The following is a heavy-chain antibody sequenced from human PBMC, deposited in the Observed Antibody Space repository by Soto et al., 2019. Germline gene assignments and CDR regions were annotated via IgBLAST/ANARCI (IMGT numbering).Heavy chain of an antibody. V-gene: IGHV1-8*01. CDR1: EYTFANHD. Sequence: QVQLVQSGAELKEPGASVKVSCTASEYTFANHDINWVRQAPGRGLEWMGWMNPNSGNSGFAQKFQDSVTMTRDTSRDTAYMELRNLRSEDTAVYYCARGWGRWPHEKPGDYWGQGTLVTVS. D-gene: IGHD3-16*01. CDR2: MNPNSGNS. CDR3: ARGWGRWPHEKPGDY. J-gene: IGHJ4*02.